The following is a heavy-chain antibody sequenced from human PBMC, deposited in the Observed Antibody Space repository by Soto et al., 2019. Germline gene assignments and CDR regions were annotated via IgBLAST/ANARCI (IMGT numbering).Heavy chain of an antibody. J-gene: IGHJ6*02. CDR1: GGSISSGGYY. D-gene: IGHD6-6*01. CDR2: NYYSGIT. CDR3: ARGSSIAGRYYGMDV. V-gene: IGHV4-31*03. Sequence: QVQLQESGPVLVKPSQTLSLTCTVSGGSISSGGYYWTWIRQHPGMGLEWIGYNYYSGITYYNPSLKSRVTISLDTSKNQFSLKLSSVTAADTAVYYCARGSSIAGRYYGMDVWGQGTTVTVSS.